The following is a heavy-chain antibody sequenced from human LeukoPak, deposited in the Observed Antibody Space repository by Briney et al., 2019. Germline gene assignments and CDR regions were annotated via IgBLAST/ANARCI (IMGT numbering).Heavy chain of an antibody. V-gene: IGHV3-23*01. Sequence: GGSLRLSCAASGFTFSTYTMYWVRHPPGKRLEWVSIIGNNGGGIHYADSVRGRFTISRDNSKSALYLQMNSLRVEDTAVYYCAIDPNWGTHSWGQGVLVTVSS. D-gene: IGHD7-27*01. J-gene: IGHJ4*02. CDR3: AIDPNWGTHS. CDR1: GFTFSTYT. CDR2: IGNNGGGI.